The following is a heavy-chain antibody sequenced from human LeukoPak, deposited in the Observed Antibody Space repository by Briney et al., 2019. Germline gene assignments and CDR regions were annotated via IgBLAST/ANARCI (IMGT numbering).Heavy chain of an antibody. J-gene: IGHJ3*02. Sequence: GGSLRLSCAASGFTFSSYAMSWVRQAPGKGLEWVSAISGSGGSTYYADSVKGRFTISRDNSKNTLYLQMNSLRAEDTAVYYCAKEFGGASGSGYYYDSSRAFDIWGQGTMVTVSS. V-gene: IGHV3-23*01. CDR3: AKEFGGASGSGYYYDSSRAFDI. D-gene: IGHD3-22*01. CDR1: GFTFSSYA. CDR2: ISGSGGST.